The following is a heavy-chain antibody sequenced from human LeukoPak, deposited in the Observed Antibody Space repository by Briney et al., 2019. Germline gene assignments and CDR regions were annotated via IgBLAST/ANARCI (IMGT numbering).Heavy chain of an antibody. D-gene: IGHD2-15*01. CDR1: GFTFVNYA. CDR3: AKGHIATGSLYYFDF. CDR2: IINTGGIT. V-gene: IGHV3-23*01. Sequence: GGSLRLSCAASGFTFVNYAMTWVRQAPGKGLQCVSTIINTGGITYYADSVKGRFTISRDNSKNTLYLQMNSLRVEGTAVYYCAKGHIATGSLYYFDFWGQGTLVTVSS. J-gene: IGHJ4*02.